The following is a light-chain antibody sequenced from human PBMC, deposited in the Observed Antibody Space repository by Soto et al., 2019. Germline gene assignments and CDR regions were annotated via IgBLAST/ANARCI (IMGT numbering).Light chain of an antibody. CDR3: AAWDDSLSVLYV. CDR1: SSNIGSNY. CDR2: RNN. Sequence: QSALTQLPSASGTPGQRVTISCSGSSSNIGSNYVYWYQQLPGTAPKLLIYRNNQRPSGVPDRFSGSKSGTSASLAISGLRSEDEVDYYCAAWDDSLSVLYVFGTGTKVTVL. J-gene: IGLJ1*01. V-gene: IGLV1-47*01.